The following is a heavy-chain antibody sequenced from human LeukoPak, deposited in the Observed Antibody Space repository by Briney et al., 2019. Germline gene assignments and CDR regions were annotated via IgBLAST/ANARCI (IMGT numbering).Heavy chain of an antibody. D-gene: IGHD3/OR15-3a*01. V-gene: IGHV3-23*01. CDR1: GFHFSAHG. Sequence: GGSLRLSCAASGFHFSAHGMNWIRQAPGKGLEWVSGISPSGDITYYADSVMSRFTISRDNRKSTVSLQMNSLRAEDTALYYCVRDLDWGAFDVWGQGRMVTVSS. CDR3: VRDLDWGAFDV. J-gene: IGHJ3*01. CDR2: ISPSGDIT.